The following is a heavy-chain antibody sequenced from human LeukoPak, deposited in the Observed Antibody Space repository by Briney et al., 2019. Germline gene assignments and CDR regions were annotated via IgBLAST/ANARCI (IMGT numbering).Heavy chain of an antibody. D-gene: IGHD3-9*01. CDR1: GYTFTSYG. V-gene: IGHV1-18*01. CDR2: ISAYNGNT. J-gene: IGHJ4*02. CDR3: ARDPAEDYDILTGYSLVHDY. Sequence: GASVKDSCKASGYTFTSYGISWVRQAPGQGLEWMGWISAYNGNTNYAQKLQGRVTMTTDTSTSIAYMELRRLRSDDTAVYYCARDPAEDYDILTGYSLVHDYWGQGTLVTVSS.